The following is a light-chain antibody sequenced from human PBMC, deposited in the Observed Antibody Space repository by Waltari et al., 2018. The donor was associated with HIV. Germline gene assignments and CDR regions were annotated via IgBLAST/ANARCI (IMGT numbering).Light chain of an antibody. J-gene: IGLJ3*02. CDR3: AAWYDSLNGWV. Sequence: QSVLTQPPSASGTPGQRVTIPCSGSSSNIGSNIVNWYQQLPGTAPKLLIFSNNQRPPGVPDRFSGSKSGTSASLAICGLQSEDDADYYCAAWYDSLNGWVFGGGTKLTVL. V-gene: IGLV1-44*01. CDR2: SNN. CDR1: SSNIGSNI.